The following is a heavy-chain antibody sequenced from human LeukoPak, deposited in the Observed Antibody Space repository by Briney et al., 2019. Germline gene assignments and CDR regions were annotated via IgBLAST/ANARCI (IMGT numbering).Heavy chain of an antibody. D-gene: IGHD3-10*01. Sequence: SETLSLTCTVSGGSFISSSYYWGWVRQPPGKGLEWIGSIYYSGSTSYNPSLKSRVTISVDTSKTQFSLKLSSVTAADTAIYYCAKHYMGSYDNRGLDYWGQGTLVTVSS. V-gene: IGHV4-39*01. CDR2: IYYSGST. CDR1: GGSFISSSYY. CDR3: AKHYMGSYDNRGLDY. J-gene: IGHJ4*02.